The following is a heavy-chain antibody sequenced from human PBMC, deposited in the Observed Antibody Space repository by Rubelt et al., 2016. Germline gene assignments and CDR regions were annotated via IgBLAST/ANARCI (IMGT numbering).Heavy chain of an antibody. CDR2: ITHSGST. CDR1: GGSFSGYY. V-gene: IGHV4-34*01. CDR3: AGGRAGSSSS. D-gene: IGHD6-6*01. Sequence: QLQLQDSGPGLVKPSETLSLTCAVYGGSFSGYYWSWIRQPPGKGLEWIVEITHSGSTNYNPSLNSRFTISVDTSKNQFSVKLGAGTAAETAVYYCAGGRAGSSSSWGQGTLVTVSS. J-gene: IGHJ4*02.